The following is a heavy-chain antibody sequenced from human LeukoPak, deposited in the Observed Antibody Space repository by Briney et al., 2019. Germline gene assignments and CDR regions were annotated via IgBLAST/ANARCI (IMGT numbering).Heavy chain of an antibody. J-gene: IGHJ5*02. V-gene: IGHV4-61*01. CDR1: GGSISSSSYY. CDR3: ARDYQGSSGLNWFDP. D-gene: IGHD3-22*01. CDR2: IYYSGST. Sequence: PSETLSLTCTVSGGSISSSSYYWSWIRQPPGKGLEWIGYIYYSGSTNYNPSLKSRVTISVDTSKNQFSLKLSSVTAADTAVYYCARDYQGSSGLNWFDPWGQETLVTVSS.